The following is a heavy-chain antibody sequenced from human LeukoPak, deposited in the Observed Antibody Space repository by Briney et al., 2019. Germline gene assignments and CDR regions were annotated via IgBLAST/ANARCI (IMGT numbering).Heavy chain of an antibody. CDR1: GYTFTGYY. CDR2: INPNSGGT. D-gene: IGHD3-22*01. J-gene: IGHJ3*02. Sequence: ASVKVSCKASGYTFTGYYMHWVRQAPGQGLEWMGWINPNSGGTNYARKFQGRVTMTRDTSISTAYMELSRLRSDDTAVYYCASDYYDSSGYYLAFDIWGQGTMVTVSS. V-gene: IGHV1-2*02. CDR3: ASDYYDSSGYYLAFDI.